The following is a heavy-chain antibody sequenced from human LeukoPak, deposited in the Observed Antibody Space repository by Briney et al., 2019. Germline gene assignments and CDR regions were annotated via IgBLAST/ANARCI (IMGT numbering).Heavy chain of an antibody. J-gene: IGHJ4*02. CDR1: GGTFSRYT. CDR3: ARDAAIYGSSAYYYLW. V-gene: IGHV1-69*01. Sequence: GASVKVSCKASGGTFSRYTISWVRQAPGQGLEWMGGIIPIFGKANYAQKFQGRVTITADESSSTAYMELSSLRSEDTAVYYCARDAAIYGSSAYYYLWWGQGTLVTVSS. CDR2: IIPIFGKA. D-gene: IGHD3-22*01.